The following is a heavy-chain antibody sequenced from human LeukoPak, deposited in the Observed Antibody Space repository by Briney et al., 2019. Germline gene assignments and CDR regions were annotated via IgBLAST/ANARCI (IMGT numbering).Heavy chain of an antibody. CDR1: GFTVSSNC. Sequence: GGSLRLSCAASGFTVSSNCMSWVRQAPGKGLEWVSVIYSGGSTYYADSVKGRFTISRDNSKNTLYLQMNSLRAEDTAVYYCATQVTTMVRGVIGDYWGQGTLVTVSS. D-gene: IGHD3-10*01. V-gene: IGHV3-66*01. J-gene: IGHJ4*02. CDR2: IYSGGST. CDR3: ATQVTTMVRGVIGDY.